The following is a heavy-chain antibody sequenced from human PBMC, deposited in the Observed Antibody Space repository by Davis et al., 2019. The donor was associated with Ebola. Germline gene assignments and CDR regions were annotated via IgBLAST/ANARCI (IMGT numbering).Heavy chain of an antibody. J-gene: IGHJ5*02. CDR1: GGSISSGGYS. V-gene: IGHV4-30-2*01. CDR3: ARRHYGDDNWFDP. CDR2: IYHSGST. D-gene: IGHD4-17*01. Sequence: SETLSLTCAVSGGSISSGGYSWSWIRQPPGKGLEWIGYIYHSGSTYYNPSLKSRVTISVDRSKNQFSLKLSSVTAADTAVYYCARRHYGDDNWFDPWGQGTLVTVSS.